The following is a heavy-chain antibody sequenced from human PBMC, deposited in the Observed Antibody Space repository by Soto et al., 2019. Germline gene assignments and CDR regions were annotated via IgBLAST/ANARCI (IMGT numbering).Heavy chain of an antibody. CDR3: AGDFWSGCYSLDYYYGMDV. J-gene: IGHJ6*02. D-gene: IGHD3-3*01. CDR1: GGTFSSYA. V-gene: IGHV1-69*13. Sequence: SVKVSCKASGGTFSSYAISWVRQAPGQGLEWMGGIIPIFGTANYAQKFQGRVTITADESTSTAYMELSSLRSEDTAVYYCAGDFWSGCYSLDYYYGMDVWGQGTTVTVSS. CDR2: IIPIFGTA.